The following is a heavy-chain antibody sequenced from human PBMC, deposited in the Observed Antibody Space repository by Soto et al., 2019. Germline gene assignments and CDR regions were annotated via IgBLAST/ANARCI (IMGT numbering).Heavy chain of an antibody. CDR1: GFSLSSYA. CDR3: VRDPYVPAAGRRSSRHY. J-gene: IGHJ4*02. CDR2: IWYDGANK. Sequence: PGGSLRLSCAASGFSLSSYAMHWVRQAPGTGLERVAVIWYDGANKYYADSVKGRFAISRDSSNYTLHEQMMSLKAAASAVHGCVRDPYVPAAGRRSSRHYWGPGTLVTVSS. V-gene: IGHV3-33*01. D-gene: IGHD2-2*01.